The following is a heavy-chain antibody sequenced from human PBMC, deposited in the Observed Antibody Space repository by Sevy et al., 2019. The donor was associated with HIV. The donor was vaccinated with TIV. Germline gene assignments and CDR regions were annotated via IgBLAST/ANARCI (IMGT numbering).Heavy chain of an antibody. J-gene: IGHJ4*02. CDR1: GFGFSSYW. V-gene: IGHV3-7*01. D-gene: IGHD3-22*01. Sequence: GSLRLSCAASGFGFSSYWMSWVRQAPGKGLEWVANIKQDGSEKNYVDSVKGRFTISRDNAKNSLFLEMNSLRAEDTAVYFCARDRRTYYYDNSGYADYWGQGTLVTVSS. CDR2: IKQDGSEK. CDR3: ARDRRTYYYDNSGYADY.